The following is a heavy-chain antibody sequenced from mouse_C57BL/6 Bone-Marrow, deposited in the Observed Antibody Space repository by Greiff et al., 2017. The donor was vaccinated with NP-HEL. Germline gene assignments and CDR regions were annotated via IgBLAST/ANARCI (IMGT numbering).Heavy chain of an antibody. CDR2: IRSKSSNYAT. V-gene: IGHV10-3*01. CDR3: VRESSYTPYYAMDY. CDR1: GFTFNTYA. J-gene: IGHJ4*01. Sequence: EVQLVESGGGLVQPKGSLKLSCAASGFTFNTYAMHWVRQAPGKGLEWVARIRSKSSNYATYYADSVKDRFTISRDASQSMLYLQMNNLKTEDTAMYYCVRESSYTPYYAMDYWGQGTSVTVSS. D-gene: IGHD1-1*01.